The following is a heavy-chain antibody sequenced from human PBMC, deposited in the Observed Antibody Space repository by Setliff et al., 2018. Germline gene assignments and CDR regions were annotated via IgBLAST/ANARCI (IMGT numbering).Heavy chain of an antibody. Sequence: GGSLRLSCVASGFRFSDYEMNWVRQAPGKGLEWVSYIGNIGTKISYTDSVKGRFTVSRDDAKNSLYLQMNNLRAEDTATYYCARDGGEYWGQGTLVTVSS. J-gene: IGHJ4*02. CDR3: ARDGGEY. V-gene: IGHV3-48*03. CDR1: GFRFSDYE. D-gene: IGHD3-16*01. CDR2: IGNIGTKI.